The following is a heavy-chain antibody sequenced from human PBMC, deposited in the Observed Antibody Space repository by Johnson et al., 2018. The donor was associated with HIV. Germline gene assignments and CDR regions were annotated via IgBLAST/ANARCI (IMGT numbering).Heavy chain of an antibody. CDR1: GFTFSSYG. CDR3: AKDQNRWRQLAYAFDI. J-gene: IGHJ3*02. D-gene: IGHD6-6*01. Sequence: QVQLVESGGGVVQPGGSLRLSCAASGFTFSSYGMHWVRQAPGKGLEWVAVIWYAGSNKYYADSVKGRFTISRDNSKNTLNLQMNSLRAEDTAGYYCAKDQNRWRQLAYAFDIWVQGTMVTVSS. CDR2: IWYAGSNK. V-gene: IGHV3-33*06.